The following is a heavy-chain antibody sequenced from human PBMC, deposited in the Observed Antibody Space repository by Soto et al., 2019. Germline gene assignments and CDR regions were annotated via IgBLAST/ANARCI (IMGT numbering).Heavy chain of an antibody. J-gene: IGHJ4*01. CDR3: AKGSTYSFYFDH. D-gene: IGHD5-18*01. CDR1: GFSFSSYD. Sequence: GGSLRLSCVASGFSFSSYDMSWVRQAPGKGLEWVSFIIGNSGTTYYADSVKGRFTISRDNSKNTLYLQISILGAEDTAAYYCAKGSTYSFYFDHWGQGTLVTVSS. CDR2: IIGNSGTT. V-gene: IGHV3-23*01.